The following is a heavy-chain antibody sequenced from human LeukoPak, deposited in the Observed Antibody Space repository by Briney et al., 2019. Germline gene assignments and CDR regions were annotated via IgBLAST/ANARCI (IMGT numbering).Heavy chain of an antibody. CDR1: GFIFSSYE. V-gene: IGHV3-48*03. J-gene: IGHJ4*02. CDR2: ISSSGSTV. CDR3: ARASSGAKVY. Sequence: PGGPLRLSCAASGFIFSSYEMNWVRQAPGKGLGWVSYISSSGSTVYYADSVKGRFTISRDNAKNSLYLQMNSLRAEDTAVYYCARASSGAKVYWGQGTLVTVSS. D-gene: IGHD4-17*01.